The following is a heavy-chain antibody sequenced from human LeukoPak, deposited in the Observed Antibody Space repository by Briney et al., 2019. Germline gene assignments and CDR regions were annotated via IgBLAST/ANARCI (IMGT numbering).Heavy chain of an antibody. Sequence: ASVKVSCKASGYTFTSYGISWVRQAPGQGLECMGWISGYNGNTNYAQKFQGRVTMTTDTSTTTAYMELRSLRSDDTAVYYCARDGRHRYYYDSRGFYGGWFDSWGQGTLVTVSS. J-gene: IGHJ5*01. D-gene: IGHD3-22*01. CDR1: GYTFTSYG. CDR3: ARDGRHRYYYDSRGFYGGWFDS. CDR2: ISGYNGNT. V-gene: IGHV1-18*01.